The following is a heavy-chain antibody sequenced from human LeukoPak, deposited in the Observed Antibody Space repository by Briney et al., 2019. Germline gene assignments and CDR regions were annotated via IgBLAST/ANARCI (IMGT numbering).Heavy chain of an antibody. CDR3: AKYGGDDAFDI. CDR1: GFTFSSYG. D-gene: IGHD3-16*01. Sequence: GGSLRLSCVASGFTFSSYGMHWVRQAPGKGLEWVAVISYDGSNKYYADSVKGRFTISRDNSKNTLYLQMNSLRAEDTAVYYCAKYGGDDAFDIWGQGTMVTVSS. V-gene: IGHV3-30*18. CDR2: ISYDGSNK. J-gene: IGHJ3*02.